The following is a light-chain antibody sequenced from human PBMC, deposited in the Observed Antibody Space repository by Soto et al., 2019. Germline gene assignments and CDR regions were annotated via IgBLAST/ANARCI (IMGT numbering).Light chain of an antibody. Sequence: EIFLTQSPGSLSLSPGERATLSCMASQSVSRKLVWYQQKPGQAPRLLIYGASNRATGIPDRFSGSGSGTDFTLIISRLEPEDFAVYYCQQYGSSLPITLGQGTRLEIK. CDR1: QSVSRK. CDR2: GAS. CDR3: QQYGSSLPIT. V-gene: IGKV3-20*01. J-gene: IGKJ5*01.